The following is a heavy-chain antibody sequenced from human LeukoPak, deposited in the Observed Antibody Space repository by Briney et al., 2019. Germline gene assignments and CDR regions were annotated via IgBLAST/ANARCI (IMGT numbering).Heavy chain of an antibody. J-gene: IGHJ6*03. D-gene: IGHD2-8*01. CDR2: IRYDGSNK. CDR3: ATGEVGYCTNGVCYHYYYYMDV. V-gene: IGHV3-30*02. Sequence: PGGSLRLSCAASGFTFSSYGMHWVRQAPGKGLEWVAFIRYDGSNKYYADSVKGRFTISRDNSKNTLYLQMNSLRAEDTAVYYCATGEVGYCTNGVCYHYYYYMDVWGKGTTVTVSS. CDR1: GFTFSSYG.